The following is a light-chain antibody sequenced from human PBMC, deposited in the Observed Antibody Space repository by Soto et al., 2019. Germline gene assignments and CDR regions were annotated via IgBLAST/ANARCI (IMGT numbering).Light chain of an antibody. CDR3: SSYAGGDNFVV. Sequence: QSVLTQPPSASGSPGQSVTISCTRTSSDVGSYNFVSWYQHHPGKAPKLMLYDVIKRPSGVPDRFSGSKSGNTASLTVSGLQAEDEADYYCSSYAGGDNFVVFGGGTKLTVL. V-gene: IGLV2-8*01. J-gene: IGLJ2*01. CDR1: SSDVGSYNF. CDR2: DVI.